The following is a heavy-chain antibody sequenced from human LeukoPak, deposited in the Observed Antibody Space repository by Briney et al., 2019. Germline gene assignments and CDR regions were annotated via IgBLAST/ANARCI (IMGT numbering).Heavy chain of an antibody. CDR2: FDHSGNT. CDR3: ARHGSSASSGWYRLDY. V-gene: IGHV4-59*08. Sequence: SETLSLTCTVSGGSISTYDWSWIQQPPGKRLEWIGYFDHSGNTNYNPSLKSRVTISEDTSKNEFSLNLSSVTASDTAVYYCARHGSSASSGWYRLDYWGQGTLVTVSS. CDR1: GGSISTYD. J-gene: IGHJ4*02. D-gene: IGHD6-19*01.